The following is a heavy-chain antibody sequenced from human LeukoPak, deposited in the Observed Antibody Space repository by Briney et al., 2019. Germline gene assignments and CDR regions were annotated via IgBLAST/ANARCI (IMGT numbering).Heavy chain of an antibody. Sequence: PSETLSLTCTVSGASISSSYWSWIRQAPGKRLEWIGYIYYNGNTNYNPSLKSRVTISADTSKNQFSLKLNSVTAADTAVYYCVRGNYDNRGYSNAFDIWGQGAMVTVSS. D-gene: IGHD3-22*01. J-gene: IGHJ3*02. CDR3: VRGNYDNRGYSNAFDI. V-gene: IGHV4-59*01. CDR2: IYYNGNT. CDR1: GASISSSY.